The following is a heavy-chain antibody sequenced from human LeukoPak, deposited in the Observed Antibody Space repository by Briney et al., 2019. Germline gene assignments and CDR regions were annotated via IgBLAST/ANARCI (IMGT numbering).Heavy chain of an antibody. Sequence: GGSLRLSCAASGFTFSSYSMNWVRQAPGKGLEWVSYISSSSSTIYYADSVKGRFTISRDNTKNSLYLQMNSLRAEDTAVYYCARETRIAARPFYYYYMDVWGKGTTVTVSS. V-gene: IGHV3-48*01. CDR1: GFTFSSYS. J-gene: IGHJ6*03. CDR3: ARETRIAARPFYYYYMDV. D-gene: IGHD6-6*01. CDR2: ISSSSSTI.